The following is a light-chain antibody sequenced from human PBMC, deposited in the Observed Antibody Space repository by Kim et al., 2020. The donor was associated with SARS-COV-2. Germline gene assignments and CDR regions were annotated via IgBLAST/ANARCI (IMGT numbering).Light chain of an antibody. CDR2: DTA. Sequence: SSLAASVGDKVTITWQASQYIGDYVNGYQQKPGKAPELLIYDTANLEGGVPSRVSATKSGTDFTFTITNIQAEDVATYYCQQRFAFGPGTKVDIK. CDR3: QQRFA. J-gene: IGKJ3*01. CDR1: QYIGDY. V-gene: IGKV1-33*01.